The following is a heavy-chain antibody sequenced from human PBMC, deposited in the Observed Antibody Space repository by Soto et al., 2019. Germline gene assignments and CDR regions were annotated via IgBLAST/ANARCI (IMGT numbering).Heavy chain of an antibody. V-gene: IGHV3-23*01. Sequence: GGSLRLSCAASGFTFSSYALSWVRQAPGKGLEWVSAISGSGGSTYYADSVKGRFTISRDNSKNTLYLQMNSLRAEDTAIYYCAIFFRYCSGDSCPPPVYRGQRTPVTVSS. CDR2: ISGSGGST. CDR1: GFTFSSYA. D-gene: IGHD2-15*01. J-gene: IGHJ4*02. CDR3: AIFFRYCSGDSCPPPVY.